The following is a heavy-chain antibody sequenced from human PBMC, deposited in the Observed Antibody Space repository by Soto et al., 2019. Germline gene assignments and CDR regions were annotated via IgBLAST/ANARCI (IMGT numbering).Heavy chain of an antibody. Sequence: GSLSLSWVAAGFCLSDYTMSWVRQAPGKGLDWVSTISTSSSNIFYAASVKGRFTVSRDNAKNTLYLQMDNLRAEDTAVYFCERGLGGVPVAADLDDWGQGTLVTVSS. CDR3: ERGLGGVPVAADLDD. D-gene: IGHD3-10*01. CDR1: GFCLSDYT. J-gene: IGHJ4*02. V-gene: IGHV3-21*06. CDR2: ISTSSSNI.